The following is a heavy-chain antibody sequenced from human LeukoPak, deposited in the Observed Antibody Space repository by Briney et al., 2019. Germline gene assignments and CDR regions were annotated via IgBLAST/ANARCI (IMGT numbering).Heavy chain of an antibody. D-gene: IGHD3-9*01. CDR2: IRYDGSNK. Sequence: GGSLRLSCAASGFTFSSYGMHWVRQAPGKGLEGVAFIRYDGSNKYYADSVKGRFTISRDNSKNTLSLQMNSLRAADTAVYYCARTTKEFDILTGYYFDYWGQGTLVTVSS. J-gene: IGHJ4*02. V-gene: IGHV3-30*02. CDR1: GFTFSSYG. CDR3: ARTTKEFDILTGYYFDY.